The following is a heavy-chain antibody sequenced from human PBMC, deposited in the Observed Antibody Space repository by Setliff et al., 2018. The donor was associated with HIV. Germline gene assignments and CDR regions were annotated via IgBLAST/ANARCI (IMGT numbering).Heavy chain of an antibody. CDR2: IYTSGSA. V-gene: IGHV4-61*02. Sequence: SETLSLTCTVSGGSISSGSYYWSWIRQPAGKGLEWIGRIYTSGSANYNPSLKSRVTMSVDTSKNQFSLHLSSMTAADTAVYFCARRSGWYDYWGQGTLVTVSS. J-gene: IGHJ4*02. CDR1: GGSISSGSYY. D-gene: IGHD6-19*01. CDR3: ARRSGWYDY.